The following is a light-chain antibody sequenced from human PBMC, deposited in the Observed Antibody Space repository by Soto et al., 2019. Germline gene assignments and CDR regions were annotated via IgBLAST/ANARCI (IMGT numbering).Light chain of an antibody. J-gene: IGKJ1*01. V-gene: IGKV3-20*01. CDR3: QQFGSSSWT. Sequence: ESVLTQSPGTLSLSPGEKATLSFRASQSVSSSYLAWYQQKPGQAPRLLIYGASSRATGIPDRFSGSGSGTDFTLNVSRLEPEDFAVYYCQQFGSSSWTFGQGTKVEIK. CDR2: GAS. CDR1: QSVSSSY.